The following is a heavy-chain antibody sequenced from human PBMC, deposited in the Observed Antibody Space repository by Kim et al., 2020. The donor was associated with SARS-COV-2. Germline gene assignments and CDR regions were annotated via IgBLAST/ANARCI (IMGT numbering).Heavy chain of an antibody. Sequence: SETLSLTCAVYGGSFSGYYWSWIRQPPGKGLEWIGEINHSGSTNYNPSLKSRVTISVDTSKNQFSLKLSSVTAADTAVYYCARDDYSNFGGFDYWGQGTLVTVSS. J-gene: IGHJ4*02. CDR1: GGSFSGYY. CDR2: INHSGST. D-gene: IGHD4-4*01. V-gene: IGHV4-34*01. CDR3: ARDDYSNFGGFDY.